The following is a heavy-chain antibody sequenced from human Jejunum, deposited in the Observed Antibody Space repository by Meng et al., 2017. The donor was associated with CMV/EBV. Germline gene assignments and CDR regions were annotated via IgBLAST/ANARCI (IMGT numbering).Heavy chain of an antibody. Sequence: AASGFTFSDYWMHCVRQAPGKGLVWVSRIYNDGTRTNYADSVKGRFTISRDNAKNTLYLQMNSLRAEDTAVYYCARGSSGYYVDYWGQGTRVTVSS. CDR1: GFTFSDYW. CDR3: ARGSSGYYVDY. D-gene: IGHD3-22*01. J-gene: IGHJ4*02. V-gene: IGHV3-74*01. CDR2: IYNDGTRT.